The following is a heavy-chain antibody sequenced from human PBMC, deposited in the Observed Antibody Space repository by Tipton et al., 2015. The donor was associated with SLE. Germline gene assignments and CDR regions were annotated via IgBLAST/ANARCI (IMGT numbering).Heavy chain of an antibody. J-gene: IGHJ1*01. D-gene: IGHD1-26*01. Sequence: TLSLTCTVSGASISDNSYYWGWIRQPPGKGLQWVGSVFHGGRTYYNPSLKSRVTISVDTSKNQFSLRLGSVTAADSGVYYCMRHMVGASKYFQDWGQGTLVTVSS. CDR1: GASISDNSYY. V-gene: IGHV4-39*07. CDR2: VFHGGRT. CDR3: MRHMVGASKYFQD.